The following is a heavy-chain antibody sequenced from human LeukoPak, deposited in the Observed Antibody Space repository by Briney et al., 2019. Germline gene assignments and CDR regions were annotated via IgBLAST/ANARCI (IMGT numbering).Heavy chain of an antibody. D-gene: IGHD6-13*01. CDR1: GFIFSTHW. Sequence: GGSLRLSCAASGFIFSTHWMNWVRQAPGKGLEWVAIIKGDGSETLYVDSVKGRFTISRDNTKNTLYLQMNSLRAEDTAVYYCARDSGSSWFGPLDYWGRGTLVTVSS. J-gene: IGHJ4*02. CDR3: ARDSGSSWFGPLDY. CDR2: IKGDGSET. V-gene: IGHV3-7*01.